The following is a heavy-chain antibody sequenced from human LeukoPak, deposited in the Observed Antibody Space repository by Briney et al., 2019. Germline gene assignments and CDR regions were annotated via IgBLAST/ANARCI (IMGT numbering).Heavy chain of an antibody. Sequence: ASVKVSCKASGGTFSSHAITWVRQAPGQGLEWMGVINPIFHTPTYAKKFQGRLTITKDESMSTASMDLSSLISDDTAVYYCARGRPTGEFDYWGQGTLVTVSS. V-gene: IGHV1-69*05. D-gene: IGHD4-11*01. J-gene: IGHJ4*02. CDR2: INPIFHTP. CDR3: ARGRPTGEFDY. CDR1: GGTFSSHA.